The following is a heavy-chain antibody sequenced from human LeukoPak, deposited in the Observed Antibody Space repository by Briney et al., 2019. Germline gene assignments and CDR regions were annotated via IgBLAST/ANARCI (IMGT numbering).Heavy chain of an antibody. J-gene: IGHJ6*03. V-gene: IGHV4-39*01. D-gene: IGHD3-10*01. CDR3: ASVRRGFGESSKYYAYYYMGV. Sequence: SETLSLTCTVSGGSISSSSYYWGWIRQPPGKGLGWIGNIYYSGSTYYNPSLKSRVTISLDTSRNQCSLKLSSVTAADTAVYYCASVRRGFGESSKYYAYYYMGVWGKGTTVTISS. CDR2: IYYSGST. CDR1: GGSISSSSYY.